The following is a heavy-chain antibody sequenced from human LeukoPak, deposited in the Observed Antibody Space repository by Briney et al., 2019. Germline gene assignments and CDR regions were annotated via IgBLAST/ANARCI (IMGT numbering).Heavy chain of an antibody. CDR1: GGSFSGYY. CDR2: INHSGST. CDR3: ARTLSGSSGWPSADY. D-gene: IGHD6-19*01. J-gene: IGHJ4*02. Sequence: KSSETLSLTCAVYGGSFSGYYWSWIRQPPGKGLEWIGEINHSGSTNYNPSLKSRVTISVDTSKNQFSLKLSSVTAADTAVYYCARTLSGSSGWPSADYWGQGTLVTVSS. V-gene: IGHV4-34*01.